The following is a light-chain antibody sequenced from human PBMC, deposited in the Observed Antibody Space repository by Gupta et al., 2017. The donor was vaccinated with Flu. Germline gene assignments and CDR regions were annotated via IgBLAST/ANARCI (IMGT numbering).Light chain of an antibody. CDR1: QSVSSSY. Sequence: EIVLTQSPGTLSLSPGERATLSCRASQSVSSSYLAWYQQKPGQAPRLLIYGASSRATGIPDRFSGSGSGTDFTLTISRREPEDFAVYYCQQGGSSRTFGQGTKVEIK. J-gene: IGKJ1*01. V-gene: IGKV3-20*01. CDR3: QQGGSSRT. CDR2: GAS.